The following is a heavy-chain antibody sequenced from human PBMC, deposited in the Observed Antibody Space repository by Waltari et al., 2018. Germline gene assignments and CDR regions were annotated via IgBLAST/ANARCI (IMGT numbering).Heavy chain of an antibody. D-gene: IGHD3-10*01. J-gene: IGHJ4*02. CDR2: IWNRGNKK. V-gene: IGHV3-33*01. Sequence: QVQLVESGGGVVQPGRSLRLSCGASGFTFSTYGMHWVRQDPGKGLEGVEGIWNRGNKKDYGDSVKGRFTSSRDNSKNTLSLQMNSLRVDDTAVYYCARDNRHYYGSGSFPFDYWGQGTLVTVSS. CDR1: GFTFSTYG. CDR3: ARDNRHYYGSGSFPFDY.